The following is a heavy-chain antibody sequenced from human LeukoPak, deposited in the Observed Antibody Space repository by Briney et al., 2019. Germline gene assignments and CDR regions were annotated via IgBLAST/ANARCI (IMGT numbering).Heavy chain of an antibody. Sequence: GGSLRLSRAGSGVPLSTYGMNWVRQAPGKGLEWVSYISSGSNTIYYADSVRGRFTISRDNAKNSLYLQMNSLRAEDTGVYYCARDGEHVLAHDYWGQGTLVTVSS. CDR3: ARDGEHVLAHDY. CDR2: ISSGSNTI. J-gene: IGHJ4*02. CDR1: GVPLSTYG. V-gene: IGHV3-48*04. D-gene: IGHD2-15*01.